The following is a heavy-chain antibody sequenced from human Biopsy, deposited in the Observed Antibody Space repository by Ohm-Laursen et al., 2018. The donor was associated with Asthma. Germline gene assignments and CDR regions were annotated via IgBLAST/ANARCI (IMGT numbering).Heavy chain of an antibody. D-gene: IGHD4-17*01. J-gene: IGHJ3*02. V-gene: IGHV4-30-2*01. CDR2: ISPSGNT. CDR1: GGSISSGGYS. CDR3: ARDYGDYVWRAFDI. Sequence: TLSLTCAVSGGSISSGGYSWSWIRQPPGKGLEWIGFISPSGNTYYSPPPKSRLTISVDRSKNQFSLRLSSVTAADTAMYYCARDYGDYVWRAFDIWGQGTMVTVSS.